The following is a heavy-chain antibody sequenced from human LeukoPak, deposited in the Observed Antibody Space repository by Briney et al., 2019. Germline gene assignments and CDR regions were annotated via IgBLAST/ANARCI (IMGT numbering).Heavy chain of an antibody. CDR2: IYHSGST. CDR1: GGSISSSNW. Sequence: SETLSLTCAVSGGSISSSNWWSWVRQPPGKGLEWIGEIYHSGSTNYNPSLKSRVTISVDKSKNQLSLKLSSVTAADTAVYYCARSGVDTAMVTHYFDYWGQGTLVTVSS. J-gene: IGHJ4*02. CDR3: ARSGVDTAMVTHYFDY. D-gene: IGHD5-18*01. V-gene: IGHV4-4*02.